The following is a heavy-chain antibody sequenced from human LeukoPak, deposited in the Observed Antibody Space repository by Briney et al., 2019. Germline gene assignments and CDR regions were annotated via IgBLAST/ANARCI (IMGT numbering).Heavy chain of an antibody. J-gene: IGHJ5*02. D-gene: IGHD1-14*01. Sequence: SVKVSCKASGGTFSFYAINWVRQAPGQGLEWMGRIIPIPGMANYAQKFQGRVTITADSSTSTAYMEVSSLRSEDTAVYYCAGGGGEPLNWFDPWGQGTLVTVSS. CDR1: GGTFSFYA. CDR2: IIPIPGMA. CDR3: AGGGGEPLNWFDP. V-gene: IGHV1-69*04.